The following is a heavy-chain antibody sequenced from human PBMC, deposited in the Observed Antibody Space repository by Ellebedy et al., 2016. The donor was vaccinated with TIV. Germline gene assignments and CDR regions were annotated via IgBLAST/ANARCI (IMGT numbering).Heavy chain of an antibody. Sequence: ASVKVSCKASGYAFGSYGISWVRQAPGQGLEWMGWISAYTGETKFAQKFQGRVTMTTDTSTSTANMELRSLRSDDTAVYYCARDMVQGMVARYLWFDYWGQGTLVTVSS. CDR2: ISAYTGET. J-gene: IGHJ4*02. V-gene: IGHV1-18*01. CDR3: ARDMVQGMVARYLWFDY. CDR1: GYAFGSYG. D-gene: IGHD5-12*01.